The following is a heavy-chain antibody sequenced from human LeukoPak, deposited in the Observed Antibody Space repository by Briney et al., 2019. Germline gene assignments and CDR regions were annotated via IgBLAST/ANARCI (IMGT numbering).Heavy chain of an antibody. J-gene: IGHJ4*02. CDR2: IKSKTDGGTT. Sequence: KPGGSLRLACAASGFAFSNAWMSWVRQAPGKGLEWVGRIKSKTDGGTTDYAAPVKGRFTISRDDSKNTLYLQMNSLKTEDTAVYYCTTGGYGGQFDYWGQGTLVTVSS. D-gene: IGHD5-12*01. CDR3: TTGGYGGQFDY. CDR1: GFAFSNAW. V-gene: IGHV3-15*01.